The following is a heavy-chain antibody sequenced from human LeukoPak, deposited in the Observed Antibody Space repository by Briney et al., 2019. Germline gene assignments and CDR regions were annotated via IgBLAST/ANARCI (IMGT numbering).Heavy chain of an antibody. CDR3: ARRLDYYYGMDV. D-gene: IGHD3-9*01. V-gene: IGHV5-51*01. J-gene: IGHJ6*02. CDR2: IYPGDSHT. Sequence: GESLKISCKGSGXSFTSYRSGWVRQMPGKGLEWMGIIYPGDSHTRYSPSFQGQVTISADKSISTAYLQWSSLKASDTGIYYCARRLDYYYGMDVWGQGTTVTVSS. CDR1: GXSFTSYR.